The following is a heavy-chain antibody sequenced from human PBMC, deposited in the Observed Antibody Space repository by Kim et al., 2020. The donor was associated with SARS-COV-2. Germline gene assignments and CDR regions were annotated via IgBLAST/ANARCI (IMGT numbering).Heavy chain of an antibody. D-gene: IGHD5-12*01. J-gene: IGHJ4*02. CDR1: GGSFSGYY. V-gene: IGHV4-34*01. CDR2: INHSGST. Sequence: SETLSLTCAVYGGSFSGYYWSWIRQPPGKGLEWIGEINHSGSTNYNPSLKSRVTISVDTSKNQFSLKLSSVTAADTAVYYCASRVRRGRDGYNSNRYFDYWGQGTLVTVSS. CDR3: ASRVRRGRDGYNSNRYFDY.